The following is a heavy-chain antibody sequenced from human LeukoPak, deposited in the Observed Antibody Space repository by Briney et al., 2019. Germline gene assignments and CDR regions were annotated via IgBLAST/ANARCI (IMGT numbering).Heavy chain of an antibody. CDR3: ATEQQLGDGGDAFDV. D-gene: IGHD6-13*01. J-gene: IGHJ3*01. CDR2: IIPIFGTA. V-gene: IGHV1-69*05. Sequence: SVKVSCKASGGTFSSYAISWVRQAPGQGLEWMGGIIPIFGTANYAQKFQGRVTITTDESTSTAYMELSSLRSEDTAVYYCATEQQLGDGGDAFDVWGQGTMVTVSS. CDR1: GGTFSSYA.